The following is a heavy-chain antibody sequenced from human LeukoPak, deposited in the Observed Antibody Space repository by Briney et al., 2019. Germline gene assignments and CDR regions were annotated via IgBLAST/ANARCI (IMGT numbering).Heavy chain of an antibody. Sequence: GSSVKVSCKASGGTFSSYAISWVRQAPGQGLEWMGWINAGNGNTKYSQKFQGRVTITRDTSASTAYMELSSLRSEDTAVYYCARGYSYGEIDYWGQGTLVTVSS. CDR2: INAGNGNT. D-gene: IGHD5-18*01. CDR3: ARGYSYGEIDY. CDR1: GGTFSSYA. V-gene: IGHV1-3*01. J-gene: IGHJ4*02.